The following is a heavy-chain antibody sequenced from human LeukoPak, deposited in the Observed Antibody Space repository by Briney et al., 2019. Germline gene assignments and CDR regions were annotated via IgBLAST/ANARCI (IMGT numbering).Heavy chain of an antibody. CDR3: AKSTIPY. Sequence: GGSLRLSCAASGFTFSNYWMTWVRQAPGKGLEWVSVISGSGANTYYADSVKGRFTISRVNSKNTLYLQMSSLRADDTAVYYCAKSTIPYWGQGTLVTVSS. J-gene: IGHJ4*02. D-gene: IGHD5/OR15-5a*01. CDR2: ISGSGANT. CDR1: GFTFSNYW. V-gene: IGHV3-23*01.